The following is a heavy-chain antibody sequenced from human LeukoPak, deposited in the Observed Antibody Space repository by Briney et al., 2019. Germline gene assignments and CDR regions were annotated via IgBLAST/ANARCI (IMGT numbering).Heavy chain of an antibody. Sequence: GESLKISCQASGYTFTNYWIGWVRQMPGKGLEWMGIIHPGDSETRYNPSFQGQVTISADKSISTAYLQWSSLKASDSAIYYCARHSQAAAGLFDYWGLGTLVSVSS. CDR3: ARHSQAAAGLFDY. J-gene: IGHJ4*02. CDR2: IHPGDSET. D-gene: IGHD6-25*01. CDR1: GYTFTNYW. V-gene: IGHV5-51*01.